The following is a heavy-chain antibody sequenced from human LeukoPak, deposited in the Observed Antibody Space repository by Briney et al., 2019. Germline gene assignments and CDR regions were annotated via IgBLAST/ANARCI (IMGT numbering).Heavy chain of an antibody. V-gene: IGHV4-34*01. CDR2: INHSGST. CDR1: GGSFSGYY. Sequence: PSETLSLTCAVYGGSFSGYYWSWIRQPPGKGLEWIGEINHSGSTNCNPSLKSRVTISVDTSKNQFSLKLSSVTAADTAVYYCARGRRVIGFDYWGQGTLVTVSS. D-gene: IGHD2-21*01. J-gene: IGHJ4*02. CDR3: ARGRRVIGFDY.